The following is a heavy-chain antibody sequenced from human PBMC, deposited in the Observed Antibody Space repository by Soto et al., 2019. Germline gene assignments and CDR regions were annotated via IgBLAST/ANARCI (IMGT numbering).Heavy chain of an antibody. D-gene: IGHD3-16*01. CDR1: GFTLSDRN. V-gene: IGHV3-72*01. Sequence: EVQLVESGGGLVQPGGTLRLSCAASGFTLSDRNINWVRQAPGKGLEWLGRTRKRSASFITEYAASVKGRFTISRDVSKSLVFRQMSRLQTDYTAVYYSVGERFYCFEDWGQGTLVTVSS. J-gene: IGHJ4*02. CDR2: TRKRSASFIT. CDR3: VGERFYCFED.